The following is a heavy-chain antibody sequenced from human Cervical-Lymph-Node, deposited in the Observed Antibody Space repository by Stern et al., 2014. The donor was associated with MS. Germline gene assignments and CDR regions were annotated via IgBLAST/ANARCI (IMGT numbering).Heavy chain of an antibody. J-gene: IGHJ4*02. CDR1: GFTFGDYA. CDR3: SRETGATEEYYFDY. CDR2: IRSKPYGGTP. Sequence: EVQLVASGGGLVQPGRSLRLSCTASGFTFGDYAMSWFRQAPGKGLEWVGFIRSKPYGGTPEYAASVRGRFTISRDDSKSIAYLQMNSLKTEDTALYYCSRETGATEEYYFDYWGQGALVTVSS. D-gene: IGHD1-26*01. V-gene: IGHV3-49*03.